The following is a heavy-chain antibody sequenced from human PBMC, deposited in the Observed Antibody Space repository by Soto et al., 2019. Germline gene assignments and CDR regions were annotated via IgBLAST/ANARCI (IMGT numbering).Heavy chain of an antibody. CDR1: GGSISSSSYY. V-gene: IGHV4-39*01. D-gene: IGHD3-9*01. J-gene: IGHJ4*02. Sequence: PSETLSLTCTVSGGSISSSSYYWGWIRQPPGKGLEWIGSIYYSGTTYYNPSLKSRVTISVDTSRNQFSLKLSYVTAADTAVYYCARHRGYYTILNGYYTELNFDYWGQGTLVTVSS. CDR2: IYYSGTT. CDR3: ARHRGYYTILNGYYTELNFDY.